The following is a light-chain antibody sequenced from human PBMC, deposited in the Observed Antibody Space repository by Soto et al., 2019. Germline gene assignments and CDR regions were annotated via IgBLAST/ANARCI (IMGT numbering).Light chain of an antibody. CDR2: AAS. CDR3: QEASRIPIT. V-gene: IGKV1-12*01. Sequence: DIQMTQSPYSVSASVGHRVTITSLESQDIRSSLAWYQQRAGKAPNLLIYAASTLQSGVPSRFSGSGSGTDFTLTISYLQAEDFGTYYCQEASRIPITFGQGTRPEI. CDR1: QDIRSS. J-gene: IGKJ5*01.